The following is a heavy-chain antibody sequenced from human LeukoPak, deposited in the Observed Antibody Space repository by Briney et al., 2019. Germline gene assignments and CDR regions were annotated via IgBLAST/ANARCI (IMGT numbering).Heavy chain of an antibody. Sequence: ASVKVSCKASGYTFTSYYMHWVRQAPGQGLEWMGIIDPSGGSTTYAQKFQGRVTMTGDTSTSTVYMELSSLRSEDTAVYYCARDRTPYGMDVWGQGTTVTVSS. CDR2: IDPSGGST. V-gene: IGHV1-46*01. CDR3: ARDRTPYGMDV. J-gene: IGHJ6*02. CDR1: GYTFTSYY.